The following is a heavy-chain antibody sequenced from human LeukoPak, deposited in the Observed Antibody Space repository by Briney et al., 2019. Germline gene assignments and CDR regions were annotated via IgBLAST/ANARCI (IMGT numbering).Heavy chain of an antibody. V-gene: IGHV3-7*01. CDR2: IKRDGSEQ. J-gene: IGHJ4*02. CDR1: GFTFTTDW. Sequence: PGGSLRLSCAASGFTFTTDWMSWVRQAPGKGLEWVANIKRDGSEQFYVDSVKGRFPISRDNAKNSLYLQLNSLRAEDTAVYYCGSLTASGSTASGLNYFDSWGQGTLVTVSS. CDR3: GSLTASGSTASGLNYFDS. D-gene: IGHD1-7*01.